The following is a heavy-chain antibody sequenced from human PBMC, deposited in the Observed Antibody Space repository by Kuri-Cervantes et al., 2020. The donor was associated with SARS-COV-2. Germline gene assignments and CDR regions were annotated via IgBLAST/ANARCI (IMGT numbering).Heavy chain of an antibody. CDR3: ARDLAYAFDY. CDR2: IIPIFGTA. V-gene: IGHV1-69*06. D-gene: IGHD3-16*01. Sequence: SVKVSCKASGGTFRNYAISWVRQAPGQGLEWMGGIIPIFGTANYAQKFQGRVTITADKSTSTAYMELSSLRSEDTAVYYCARDLAYAFDYWGQGVLVTVSS. J-gene: IGHJ4*02. CDR1: GGTFRNYA.